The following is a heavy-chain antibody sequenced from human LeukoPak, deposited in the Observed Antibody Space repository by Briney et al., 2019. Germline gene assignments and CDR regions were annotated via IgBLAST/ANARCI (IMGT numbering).Heavy chain of an antibody. CDR3: ARRPNGMDA. Sequence: SETLSLTCTVSGGSISGSSYYWVWIRQPPGKGLEWIGTIYYSGSTYYIPSLKSRVTISVDTSKNQFSLKVSSVTAADTAVYYCARRPNGMDAWGQGTTVTVSS. CDR1: GGSISGSSYY. J-gene: IGHJ6*02. V-gene: IGHV4-39*01. CDR2: IYYSGST.